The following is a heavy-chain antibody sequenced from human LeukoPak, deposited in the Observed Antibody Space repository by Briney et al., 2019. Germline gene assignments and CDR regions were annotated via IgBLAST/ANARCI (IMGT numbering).Heavy chain of an antibody. Sequence: SETLSLTCTVSGGSISSYYWSWLRQPPGKGLEWIGYIYYSGSTNYNPSLKSRVTISVDTSKNQFSLKLSSVTAADTAVYYCARKTYCSGGRCYGENWFDPGGQGILVTVSS. CDR1: GGSISSYY. V-gene: IGHV4-59*01. J-gene: IGHJ5*02. CDR2: IYYSGST. CDR3: ARKTYCSGGRCYGENWFDP. D-gene: IGHD2-15*01.